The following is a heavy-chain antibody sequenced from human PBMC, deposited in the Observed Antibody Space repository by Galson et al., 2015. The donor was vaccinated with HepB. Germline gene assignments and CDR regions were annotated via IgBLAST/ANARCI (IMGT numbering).Heavy chain of an antibody. CDR2: IYHSGST. V-gene: IGHV4-38-2*01. Sequence: LSLTCAVSGYSISSGYYWGWIRQPPGKGLEWIGSIYHSGSTYYNPSLKSRVTISVDTSKNQFSLKLSSVTAADTAVYYCARVSSGYYYSGWFDPWGQGTLVTVSS. CDR1: GYSISSGYY. J-gene: IGHJ5*02. CDR3: ARVSSGYYYSGWFDP. D-gene: IGHD3-22*01.